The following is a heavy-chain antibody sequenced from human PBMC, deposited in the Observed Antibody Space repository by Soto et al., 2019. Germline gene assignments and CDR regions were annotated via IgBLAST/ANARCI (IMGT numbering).Heavy chain of an antibody. CDR2: IKQDGSEK. CDR3: ARDEGPRIAAAGTGFDY. D-gene: IGHD6-13*01. J-gene: IGHJ4*02. Sequence: GGSLRLSCAASGFTFSSYWMSWVRQAPGMGLEWVANIKQDGSEKYYVDSVKGRFTISRDNAKNSLYLQMNSLRAEDTAVYYCARDEGPRIAAAGTGFDYWGQGTLVTVSS. CDR1: GFTFSSYW. V-gene: IGHV3-7*01.